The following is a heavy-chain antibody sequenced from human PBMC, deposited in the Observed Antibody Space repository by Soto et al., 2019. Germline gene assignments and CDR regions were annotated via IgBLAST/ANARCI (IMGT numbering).Heavy chain of an antibody. J-gene: IGHJ6*02. Sequence: GGSLRLSCAASGFTFSSYAMIWVRQAPGKGLEWXSAIXXXGXSXXXAXXMXGRFTISRDNSKNTLYLQMNSLRAEDTAVYYCAKSPLYYYYGMDVWGQGATVTVSS. CDR3: AKSPLYYYYGMDV. CDR2: IXXXGXSX. V-gene: IGHV3-23*01. CDR1: GFTFSSYA.